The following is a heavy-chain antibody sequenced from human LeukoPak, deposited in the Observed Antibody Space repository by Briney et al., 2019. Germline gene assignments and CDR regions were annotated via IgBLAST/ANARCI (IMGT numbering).Heavy chain of an antibody. CDR2: IKQDGSEK. J-gene: IGHJ4*02. CDR1: GFTFSSSW. V-gene: IGHV3-7*02. Sequence: GGSLRLSCAASGFTFSSSWMSWVRQAPGKGLEWVANIKQDGSEKYYVDSAKGRFTISRDNTKNSLYLQMSSLRAEDTAVYYCASAIDSWGQGTLVTVSS. CDR3: ASAIDS.